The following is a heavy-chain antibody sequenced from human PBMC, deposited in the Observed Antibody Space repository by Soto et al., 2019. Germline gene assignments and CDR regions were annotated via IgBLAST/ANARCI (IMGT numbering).Heavy chain of an antibody. CDR1: GDSIKTRY. CDR2: IYYSGST. D-gene: IGHD2-2*03. J-gene: IGHJ4*02. Sequence: SETLSLTCNVTGDSIKTRYWSWIRQAPGKGLEWIGYIYYSGSTLYKQSLKRRVTISAETAKNQFSLRLTSLTAAETAVYYCASGSMAAFYXWGQGTLVTVSX. CDR3: ASGSMAAFYX. V-gene: IGHV4-59*11.